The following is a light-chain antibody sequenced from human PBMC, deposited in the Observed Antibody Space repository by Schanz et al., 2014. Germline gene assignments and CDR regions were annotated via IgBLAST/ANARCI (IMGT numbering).Light chain of an antibody. CDR2: STN. CDR1: SSNIGTNT. V-gene: IGLV1-44*01. Sequence: QSVLTQPPSASGTPGQRVTISCSGSSSNIGTNTVIWYQQLPGTAPKLLIHSTNQRPSGVPDRFSGSKSGTSASLAIIGLQSEDEADYYCASWDDNLSAWLFGGGTKLTVL. J-gene: IGLJ3*02. CDR3: ASWDDNLSAWL.